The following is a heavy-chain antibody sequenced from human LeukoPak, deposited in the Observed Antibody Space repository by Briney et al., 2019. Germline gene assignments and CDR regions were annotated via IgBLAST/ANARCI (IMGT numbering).Heavy chain of an antibody. J-gene: IGHJ4*02. Sequence: GGSLRLSCAASGFTFSTFAMHWVRQAPGKGLEWVATISYDGNNKYYTDSVKGRFTISRDNSKNTLYLQMNSLRAEDTAVYYCVRSGIPTTCDYWGQGTLVTVSS. V-gene: IGHV3-30-3*01. CDR1: GFTFSTFA. CDR3: VRSGIPTTCDY. D-gene: IGHD2/OR15-2a*01. CDR2: ISYDGNNK.